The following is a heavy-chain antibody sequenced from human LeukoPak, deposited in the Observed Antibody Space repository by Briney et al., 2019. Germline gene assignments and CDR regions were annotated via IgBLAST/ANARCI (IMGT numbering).Heavy chain of an antibody. Sequence: GGSLRLSCAASGFTFSDYNMRWIRQAPGKGLEWVSSISRSGSTKYYADSVKGRFTISRDNAKNSLFLQMNSLRAEDTAVYYCTGNYYGSGSYADFDYWGQGTLVTVSS. V-gene: IGHV3-11*01. CDR1: GFTFSDYN. D-gene: IGHD3-10*01. CDR3: TGNYYGSGSYADFDY. CDR2: ISRSGSTK. J-gene: IGHJ4*02.